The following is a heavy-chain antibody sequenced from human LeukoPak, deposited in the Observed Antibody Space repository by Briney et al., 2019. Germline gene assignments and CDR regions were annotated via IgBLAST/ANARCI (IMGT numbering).Heavy chain of an antibody. CDR2: IIPIFGTA. D-gene: IGHD3-22*01. CDR3: ARDSPSGYYDSSGYYWGS. V-gene: IGHV1-69*13. Sequence: SVKVSCKASGGTFSSYAISWMRQAPGQGLEWMGGIIPIFGTANYAQKFQGRVTITADESTSTAYMELSSLRSEDTAVYYCARDSPSGYYDSSGYYWGSWGQGTLVAVSS. J-gene: IGHJ4*02. CDR1: GGTFSSYA.